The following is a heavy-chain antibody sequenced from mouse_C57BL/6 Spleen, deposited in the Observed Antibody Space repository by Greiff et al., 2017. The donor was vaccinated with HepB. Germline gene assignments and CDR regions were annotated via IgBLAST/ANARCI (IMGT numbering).Heavy chain of an antibody. CDR1: GYTFTSYT. J-gene: IGHJ3*01. D-gene: IGHD2-1*01. Sequence: VQLQESGAELARPGASVKMSCKASGYTFTSYTMHWVKQRPGQGLEWIGYINPSSGYTKYNQKFKDKATLTADKSSSTAYMQLSSLTSEDSAVYYCARRLGENYYSWFAYWGQGTLVTVSA. CDR3: ARRLGENYYSWFAY. V-gene: IGHV1-4*01. CDR2: INPSSGYT.